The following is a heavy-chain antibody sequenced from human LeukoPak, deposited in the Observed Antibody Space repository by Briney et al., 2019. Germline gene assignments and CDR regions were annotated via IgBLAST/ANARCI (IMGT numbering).Heavy chain of an antibody. J-gene: IGHJ6*03. CDR2: IYYSGYT. Sequence: SETLSLTCTVFGGSISSYYWSWIRQPPGKGLEWIGCIYYSGYTNYKSSLKSRVTISVDTSKNQFSLKLSSVTAADTAVYYCARETSQKGAHYMDVWGKGTTITISS. D-gene: IGHD3-16*01. CDR1: GGSISSYY. CDR3: ARETSQKGAHYMDV. V-gene: IGHV4-59*01.